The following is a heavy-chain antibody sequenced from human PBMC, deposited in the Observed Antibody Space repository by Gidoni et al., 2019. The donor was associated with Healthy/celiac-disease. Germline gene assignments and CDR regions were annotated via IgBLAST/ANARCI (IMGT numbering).Heavy chain of an antibody. CDR2: ISGSGGST. V-gene: IGHV3-23*01. D-gene: IGHD5-12*01. J-gene: IGHJ4*02. CDR1: GFTFSSYA. CDR3: AKLPLSGGPWVVATNTLLFDY. Sequence: EVQLLESGGSLVQPGGSLRLSCAASGFTFSSYAMSWVRQAPGKGLEVVSAISGSGGSTYYADSVKGRFTISRDNSKNTLYLQMNSLRAEDTAVYYCAKLPLSGGPWVVATNTLLFDYWGQGTLVTVSS.